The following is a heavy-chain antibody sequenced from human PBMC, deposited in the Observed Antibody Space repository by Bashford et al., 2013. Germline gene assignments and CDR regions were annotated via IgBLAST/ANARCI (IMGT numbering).Heavy chain of an antibody. CDR3: ASGSGDYYFVDY. Sequence: SETLSLTCTVSGGSINSYYWGWIRQSPGKGLEWIGNIFYSGSTYYNPSLKSRVTISVDTSKNQFSLKLNSVTAADTSVYYCASGSGDYYFVDYWGQGTLVTVSS. J-gene: IGHJ4*02. V-gene: IGHV4-39*01. D-gene: IGHD3-22*01. CDR2: IFYSGST. CDR1: GGSINSYY.